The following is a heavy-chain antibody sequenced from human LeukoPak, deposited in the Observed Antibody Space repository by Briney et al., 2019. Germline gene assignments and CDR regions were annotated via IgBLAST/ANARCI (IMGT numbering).Heavy chain of an antibody. V-gene: IGHV4-4*02. D-gene: IGHD1-26*01. Sequence: SGTLTLTCAVSGGSISSSNWWSWVRQPPGKGLQWIGEIYHSGSTNYNPSLKGRVTISVDKSKNQFSLKLSSVTAADTAVYYCARERSGSYFAYFDYWGQGTMVTLSS. CDR1: GGSISSSNW. CDR2: IYHSGST. J-gene: IGHJ4*02. CDR3: ARERSGSYFAYFDY.